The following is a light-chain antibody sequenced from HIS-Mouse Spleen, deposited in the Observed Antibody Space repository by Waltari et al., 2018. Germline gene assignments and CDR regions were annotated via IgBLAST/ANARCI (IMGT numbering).Light chain of an antibody. CDR1: SSDAGGYNY. J-gene: IGLJ2*01. CDR3: SSYAGSNNVV. V-gene: IGLV2-8*01. Sequence: QSALTQPPSASGSPGQSVTISCTGTSSDAGGYNYVPWYQQHPGNAPKLMIYEVSKRPSGVPDRFSGSKSGNTASLTVSGLQAEDEADYYCSSYAGSNNVVFGGGTKLTVL. CDR2: EVS.